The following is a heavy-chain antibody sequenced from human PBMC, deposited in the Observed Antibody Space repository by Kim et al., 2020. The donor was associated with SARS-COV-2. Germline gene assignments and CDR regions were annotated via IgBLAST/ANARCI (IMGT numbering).Heavy chain of an antibody. J-gene: IGHJ5*02. Sequence: ARKFQGRVTMTEDTSTDPAYMELSSLRSEDTAVYYCATTTAYSSSSWFDPWGQGTLVTVSS. D-gene: IGHD6-6*01. CDR3: ATTTAYSSSSWFDP. V-gene: IGHV1-24*01.